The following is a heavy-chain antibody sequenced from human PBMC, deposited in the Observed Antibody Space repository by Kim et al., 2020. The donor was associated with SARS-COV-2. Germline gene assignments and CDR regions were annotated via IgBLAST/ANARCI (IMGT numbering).Heavy chain of an antibody. D-gene: IGHD2-8*01. V-gene: IGHV3-11*04. CDR3: ALTGLTADY. CDR1: RFTFSKFY. Sequence: GGSLRLSCAASRFTFSKFYMSWVRQAPGKGPEWISSISSSGDTIDYADSVKGRFTISRDNAKNSLHLQMNSLRAEDTAVYYCALTGLTADYGGQAAL. J-gene: IGHJ4*02. CDR2: ISSSGDTI.